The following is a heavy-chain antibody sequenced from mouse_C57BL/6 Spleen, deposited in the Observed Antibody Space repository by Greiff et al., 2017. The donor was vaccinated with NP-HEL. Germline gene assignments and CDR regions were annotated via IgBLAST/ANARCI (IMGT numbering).Heavy chain of an antibody. J-gene: IGHJ3*01. CDR3: ARHYDYDWFAY. CDR1: GYSFTGYY. D-gene: IGHD2-4*01. CDR2: INPSTGGT. Sequence: VQLQQSGPELVKPGASVKISCKASGYSFTGYYMNWVKQSPEKSLEWIGEINPSTGGTTYNQKFKAKATLTVDKSSSTAYMQLKSLTSEDSAVYYCARHYDYDWFAYWGQGTLVTVSA. V-gene: IGHV1-42*01.